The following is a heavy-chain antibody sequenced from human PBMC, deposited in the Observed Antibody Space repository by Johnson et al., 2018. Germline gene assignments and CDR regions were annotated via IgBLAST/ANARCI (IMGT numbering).Heavy chain of an antibody. J-gene: IGHJ3*02. CDR3: TTAPYYYDSSSTFDI. D-gene: IGHD3-22*01. V-gene: IGHV3-15*07. CDR2: IQSKTDVGTT. CDR1: GFTFSNAW. Sequence: VQLVQAGGGLVKPGGSLRLSCAASGFTFSNAWMNWVRQAPGKGLEWVGRIQSKTDVGTTDYAAPVKGRVTISRDDSKNTLNLQMNSLKTEDTAVDYCTTAPYYYDSSSTFDIWGQGTMVTVSS.